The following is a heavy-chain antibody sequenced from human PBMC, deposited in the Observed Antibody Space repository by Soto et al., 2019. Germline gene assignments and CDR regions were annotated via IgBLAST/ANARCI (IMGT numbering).Heavy chain of an antibody. J-gene: IGHJ6*02. V-gene: IGHV4-59*01. D-gene: IGHD3-10*01. CDR1: GGSISSYY. CDR2: IYYSGST. Sequence: PSETLSLTCTVSGGSISSYYWSWIRQPPGKGLEWIGHIYYSGSTNYNPSLKSRVTISVDTSKNQFSLKLSSVTAADTAVYYCARDTYYGSGSPYYYYYGMDVWGQGTTVTVSS. CDR3: ARDTYYGSGSPYYYYYGMDV.